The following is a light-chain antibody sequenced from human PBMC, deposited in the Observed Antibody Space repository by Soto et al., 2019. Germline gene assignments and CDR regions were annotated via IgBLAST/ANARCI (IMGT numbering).Light chain of an antibody. V-gene: IGLV1-44*01. CDR3: AAWDDSLNGYV. CDR1: SSNIGSNT. Sequence: QSVLTQPPSASGTPGQRGTLSCSGSSSNIGSNTVNWYQQLPGTAPKLLIYSNNQRPSGIPDRFSGSKSGTSASLAISGLQSEDEAVYYCAAWDDSLNGYVFGSGTKLTVL. J-gene: IGLJ1*01. CDR2: SNN.